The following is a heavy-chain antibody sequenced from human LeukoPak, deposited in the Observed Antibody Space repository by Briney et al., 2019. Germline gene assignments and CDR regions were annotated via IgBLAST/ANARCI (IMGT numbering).Heavy chain of an antibody. D-gene: IGHD6-13*01. CDR3: AKVGYIRGFSYYYYYYMDV. Sequence: PGGSLRLSCAASGFTFSSYGMHWVRQAPGKGLEWVSVFSGSGGYTNYADSVKGRFTISRDNSKNTLYLQMNSLRAEDTAVYYCAKVGYIRGFSYYYYYYMDVWGKGTTVTVSS. V-gene: IGHV3-23*01. CDR1: GFTFSSYG. J-gene: IGHJ6*03. CDR2: FSGSGGYT.